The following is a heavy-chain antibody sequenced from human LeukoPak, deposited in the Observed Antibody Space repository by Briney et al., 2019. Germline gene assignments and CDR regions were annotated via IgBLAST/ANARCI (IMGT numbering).Heavy chain of an antibody. V-gene: IGHV3-11*03. CDR3: ARSRGAGPGAYFDY. Sequence: GGSLRLSCAVSGFSFGVEYMSWIRQAPGQGLEWVSYISNSGSYTNYADSVAGRFTISRDNAENSLYLQMNSLRAEDTAVYYCARSRGAGPGAYFDYWGQGTLVTVTS. CDR1: GFSFGVEY. J-gene: IGHJ4*02. CDR2: ISNSGSYT. D-gene: IGHD6-19*01.